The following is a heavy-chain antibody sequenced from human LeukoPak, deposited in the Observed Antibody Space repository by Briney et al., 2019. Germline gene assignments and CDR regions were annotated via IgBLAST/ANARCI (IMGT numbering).Heavy chain of an antibody. V-gene: IGHV3-23*01. CDR2: ISGSGGST. D-gene: IGHD3-3*01. Sequence: GGSLRLSCAASGFTFSSYAMSWVRQASGKGLEWVSAISGSGGSTYYADSVKGRSTISRDNSKNTLYLQMNSLRAEDTAVYYCAKDGFFQFWSGYFFDYWGQGTLVTVSS. J-gene: IGHJ4*02. CDR3: AKDGFFQFWSGYFFDY. CDR1: GFTFSSYA.